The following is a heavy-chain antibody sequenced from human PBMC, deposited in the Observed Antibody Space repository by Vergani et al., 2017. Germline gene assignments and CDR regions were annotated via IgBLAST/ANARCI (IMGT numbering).Heavy chain of an antibody. CDR3: ARGRGSSSPRSNWFDP. CDR2: ISYDGSNK. V-gene: IGHV3-30-3*01. CDR1: GFTFSSYA. D-gene: IGHD6-6*01. Sequence: QVQLVESGGGVVQPGRSLRLSCAASGFTFSSYAMHWVRQAPGKGLEWVAVISYDGSNKYYADSVKGRFTISRDNSKNTLYLQMNSLRAEDTAVYYCARGRGSSSPRSNWFDPWGQGTLVTVSS. J-gene: IGHJ5*02.